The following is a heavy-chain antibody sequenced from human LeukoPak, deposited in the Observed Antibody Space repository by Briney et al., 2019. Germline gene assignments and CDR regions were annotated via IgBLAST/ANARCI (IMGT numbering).Heavy chain of an antibody. CDR1: DYTFTSYG. V-gene: IGHV1-69*04. D-gene: IGHD2-2*01. CDR3: ARDCSSTSCWHDY. CDR2: IIPILGIA. J-gene: IGHJ4*02. Sequence: ASVKVSCKGSDYTFTSYGISWVRQAPGQGLEWMGRIIPILGIANYAQKFQGRVTITADKSTSTAYMELSSLRSEDTAVYYCARDCSSTSCWHDYWGQGTLVTVSS.